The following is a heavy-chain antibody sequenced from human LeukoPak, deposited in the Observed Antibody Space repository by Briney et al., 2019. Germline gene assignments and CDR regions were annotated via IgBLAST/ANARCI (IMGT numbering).Heavy chain of an antibody. J-gene: IGHJ3*02. CDR2: IYPGDSDT. V-gene: IGHV5-51*01. CDR3: ARRYYYDSSGPSRTLGSAFDI. CDR1: GYSFTSYW. D-gene: IGHD3-22*01. Sequence: GESLKISCKGSGYSFTSYWIGWVRQMPGKGLEWMGIIYPGDSDTRYSPSFQGQVTISADKSISTAYLQWSSLKASDTAMYYCARRYYYDSSGPSRTLGSAFDIWGQGTMVTVSS.